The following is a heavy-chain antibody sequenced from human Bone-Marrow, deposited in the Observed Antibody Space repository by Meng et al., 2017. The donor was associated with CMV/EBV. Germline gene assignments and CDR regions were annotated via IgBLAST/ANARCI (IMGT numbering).Heavy chain of an antibody. J-gene: IGHJ4*02. CDR3: ARGSLEWLSIPSFDY. D-gene: IGHD3-3*01. CDR2: ISSSSSTI. V-gene: IGHV3-48*01. Sequence: GGSLRLSCAASGFTFSSYSMNWVRQAPGKGLEWVSYISSSSSTIYYADSVKGRFTISVDTSKNHFSLQLTSVTAADTAIYYCARGSLEWLSIPSFDYWGQGTLVTVSS. CDR1: GFTFSSYS.